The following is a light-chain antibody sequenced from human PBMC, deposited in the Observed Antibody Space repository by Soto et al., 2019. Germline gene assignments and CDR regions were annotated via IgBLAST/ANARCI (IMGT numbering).Light chain of an antibody. CDR1: SSDVGGYNY. J-gene: IGLJ2*01. Sequence: QSALTQPASVSGSPGQSITISCTGTSSDVGGYNYVSWYQHHPGKAPKLKIYDVNTRPSGVSNRFSGSKSGNTASLTISGLQAEDEADYYCSSYTGSSTLLVFGGGTKVTVL. CDR3: SSYTGSSTLLV. V-gene: IGLV2-14*03. CDR2: DVN.